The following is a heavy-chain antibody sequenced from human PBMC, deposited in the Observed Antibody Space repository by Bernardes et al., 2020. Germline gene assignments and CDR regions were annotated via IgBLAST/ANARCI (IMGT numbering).Heavy chain of an antibody. CDR2: IYPGDSDT. CDR1: GYSFTSYW. D-gene: IGHD3-10*01. CDR3: ARHLYGSGIPVYFDY. J-gene: IGHJ4*02. Sequence: GESLKISCKGSGYSFTSYWIGWVRQMPGKGLEWMGIIYPGDSDTRYSPSFQGQVTISADKSISTAYLQWSSLKASDTAMYYCARHLYGSGIPVYFDYWGQGTLVTVSS. V-gene: IGHV5-51*01.